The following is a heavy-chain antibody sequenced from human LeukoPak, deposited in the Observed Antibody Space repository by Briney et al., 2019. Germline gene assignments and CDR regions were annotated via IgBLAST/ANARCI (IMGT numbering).Heavy chain of an antibody. J-gene: IGHJ4*02. Sequence: GGSLRLSCAASGFTFSSYGMHWVRQAPGKGLEWVAVIWNDGSNKYYADSVKGRFTISRDNSKNTLSLQMNSLRAEDTGVYYCVGATRWLAYDYWGQGTLLTVSS. V-gene: IGHV3-33*01. D-gene: IGHD6-19*01. CDR1: GFTFSSYG. CDR3: VGATRWLAYDY. CDR2: IWNDGSNK.